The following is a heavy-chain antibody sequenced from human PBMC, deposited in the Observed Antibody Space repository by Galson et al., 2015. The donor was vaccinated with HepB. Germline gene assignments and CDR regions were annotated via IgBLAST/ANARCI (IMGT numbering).Heavy chain of an antibody. D-gene: IGHD3-10*01. J-gene: IGHJ6*03. V-gene: IGHV3-23*01. Sequence: SLRLSCAASGFTFSSYAMSWVRQAPGKGLEWVSAISGSGGSTYYADSVKGRFTISRDNSKNTLYLQMNSLRAEDTAVYYCATCGSGKYYYYMDVWGKGTTVTVSS. CDR1: GFTFSSYA. CDR3: ATCGSGKYYYYMDV. CDR2: ISGSGGST.